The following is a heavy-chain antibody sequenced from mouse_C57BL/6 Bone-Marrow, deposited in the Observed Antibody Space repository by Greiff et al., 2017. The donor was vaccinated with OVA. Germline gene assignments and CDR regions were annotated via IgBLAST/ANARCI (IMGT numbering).Heavy chain of an antibody. V-gene: IGHV5-17*01. Sequence: EVQRVESGGGLVKPGGSLKLSCAASGFTFSDYGMYWVRQAPEKGLEWVAYISSGSSTIYYADTVKGRFTISRDNAKNTLFLQMTSLRSEDTAMYYCARLTGTVYWGQGTTLTVSS. CDR1: GFTFSDYG. CDR2: ISSGSSTI. CDR3: ARLTGTVY. J-gene: IGHJ2*01. D-gene: IGHD4-1*01.